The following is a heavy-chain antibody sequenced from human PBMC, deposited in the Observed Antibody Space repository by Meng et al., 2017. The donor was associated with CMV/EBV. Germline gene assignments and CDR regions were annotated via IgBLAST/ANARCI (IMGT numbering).Heavy chain of an antibody. CDR1: GFTFSSYG. V-gene: IGHV3-30*02. D-gene: IGHD1-26*01. CDR3: ARRHIVGATTAPLYYFDY. Sequence: GGSLRLSCAASGFTFSSYGMHWVRQAPGKGLEWVAFIRYDGSNKYYADSVKGRFTISRDNSKNTLYLQMNSLRAEDTAVYYCARRHIVGATTAPLYYFDYWGQGTLVTVSS. CDR2: IRYDGSNK. J-gene: IGHJ4*02.